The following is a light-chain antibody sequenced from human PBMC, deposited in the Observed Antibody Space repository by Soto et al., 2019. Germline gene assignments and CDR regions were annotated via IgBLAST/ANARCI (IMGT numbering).Light chain of an antibody. J-gene: IGLJ2*01. CDR3: SSYTSSSTLVV. Sequence: QSALTQPASVSGSPGQSITISCTGTSSDVGGYNSVSWYQQHPGKGPKLMIYEVSNRTSGVSNRFSGSKSGNTASLTISGLQAEDEADYYCSSYTSSSTLVVFGGGTQLTVL. V-gene: IGLV2-14*01. CDR2: EVS. CDR1: SSDVGGYNS.